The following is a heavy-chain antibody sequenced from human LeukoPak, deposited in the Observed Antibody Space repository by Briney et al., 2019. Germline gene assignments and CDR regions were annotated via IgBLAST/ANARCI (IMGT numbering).Heavy chain of an antibody. J-gene: IGHJ6*02. Sequence: PSETLSLTCTVSGGSISSSSYYWGWIRQPPGKGLEWIGSIYYSGSTYYNPSLKGRVTISVDTSKNQFSLKLSSVTAADTAVYYCARLYDAYYYGMDVWGRGTTVTISS. CDR1: GGSISSSSYY. CDR2: IYYSGST. D-gene: IGHD2-8*01. V-gene: IGHV4-39*01. CDR3: ARLYDAYYYGMDV.